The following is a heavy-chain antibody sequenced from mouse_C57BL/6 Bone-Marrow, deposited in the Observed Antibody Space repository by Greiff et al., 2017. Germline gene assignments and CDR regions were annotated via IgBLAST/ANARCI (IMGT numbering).Heavy chain of an antibody. J-gene: IGHJ2*01. CDR3: TTSSGSLKDFDY. CDR2: IDPENGDT. Sequence: VQLQQSGAELVRPGASVKLSCTASGFNITDDYMHWVKQRPEQGLEWIGWIDPENGDTEYASKFQGKATITADTSSNTAYLQLSSLTSEDTAVYYCTTSSGSLKDFDYWGQGTTLTVSS. CDR1: GFNITDDY. D-gene: IGHD3-1*01. V-gene: IGHV14-4*01.